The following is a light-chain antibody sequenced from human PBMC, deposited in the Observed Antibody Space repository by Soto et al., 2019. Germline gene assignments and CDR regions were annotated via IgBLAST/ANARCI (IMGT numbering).Light chain of an antibody. V-gene: IGKV3-20*01. J-gene: IGKJ2*01. CDR3: LQYGSLPNT. Sequence: ESVLTQSPGTLSLSPGERATLSCMASQSVSGNQLAWYQQKPGQGPRLLIYAASSRATDIPDRFSGRASGTDLTFFISRLEAEDFGMYYCLQYGSLPNTFGPGTKV. CDR2: AAS. CDR1: QSVSGNQ.